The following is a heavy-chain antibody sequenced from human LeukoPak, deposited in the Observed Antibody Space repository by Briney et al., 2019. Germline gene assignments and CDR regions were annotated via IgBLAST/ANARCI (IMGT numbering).Heavy chain of an antibody. V-gene: IGHV5-51*01. Sequence: GESLKISCKGSGYMFNAYWIAWVRQLPGKGLEWMGIIYPDGSDTRYSPSFQGQVTISADKSVRTAYLQWSSLKASDTAMYYCARLGIPNYYDSSGYYLDAFDIWGQGTMVTVSS. D-gene: IGHD3-22*01. CDR2: IYPDGSDT. CDR3: ARLGIPNYYDSSGYYLDAFDI. J-gene: IGHJ3*02. CDR1: GYMFNAYW.